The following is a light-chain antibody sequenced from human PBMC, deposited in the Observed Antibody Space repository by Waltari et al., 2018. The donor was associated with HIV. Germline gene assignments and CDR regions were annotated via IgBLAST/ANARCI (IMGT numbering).Light chain of an antibody. V-gene: IGKV1-5*03. CDR2: EAS. CDR1: QRISRW. Sequence: DIQMTQSPSTLSAFVGDRVPITCRASQRISRWLAWYQQKPGQAPKVRIYEASSLDSAVPSRFSGSGSGTEFPLTISSLQPDDFATYYCHQFTTAWTFGQGTKVEIK. J-gene: IGKJ1*01. CDR3: HQFTTAWT.